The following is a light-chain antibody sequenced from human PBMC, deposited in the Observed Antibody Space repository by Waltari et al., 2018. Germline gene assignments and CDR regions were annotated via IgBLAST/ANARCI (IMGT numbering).Light chain of an antibody. J-gene: IGKJ5*01. CDR2: DVS. CDR3: QKLDNYPPPT. V-gene: IGKV1-9*01. Sequence: DFQLTQSPSFLSASVGDRVTITCRARQGISRHLAWYPPKPGEAPKLLIYDVSTLQSGVPSRFSGSGFGTEFTLTISSLQPEDSATYYCQKLDNYPPPTFGQGTRLEI. CDR1: QGISRH.